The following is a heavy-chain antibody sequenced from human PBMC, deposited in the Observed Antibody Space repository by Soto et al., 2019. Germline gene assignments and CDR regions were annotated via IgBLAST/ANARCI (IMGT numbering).Heavy chain of an antibody. Sequence: EVQLVESGGGLVQPGGSLRLSCAASGFTFSSYYMHWVRQAPGKGLVWISRIKTDGSFSSYADSVKGRFTISRDNARNTLFLQMNSLSDDDTAVYYFARGFYGDPPALDYWGQGTLVRVSS. V-gene: IGHV3-74*01. J-gene: IGHJ4*02. D-gene: IGHD4-17*01. CDR3: ARGFYGDPPALDY. CDR2: IKTDGSFS. CDR1: GFTFSSYY.